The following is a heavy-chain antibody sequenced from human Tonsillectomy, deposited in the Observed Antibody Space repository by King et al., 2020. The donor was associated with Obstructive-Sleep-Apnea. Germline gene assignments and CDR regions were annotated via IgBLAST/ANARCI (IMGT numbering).Heavy chain of an antibody. Sequence: VQLVQSGAEVKKPGASVKVSCKTSGFTFTTYGISWVRQAPGQGLEWVGWISGYNGNTNYAQKFRDRVTMTTDTSTSTAYMELRSLRSDDTAVYYCARDLNSSCRENWAQGTLVTVSP. CDR2: ISGYNGNT. V-gene: IGHV1-18*04. CDR1: GFTFTTYG. J-gene: IGHJ4*02. CDR3: ARDLNSSCREN. D-gene: IGHD6-13*01.